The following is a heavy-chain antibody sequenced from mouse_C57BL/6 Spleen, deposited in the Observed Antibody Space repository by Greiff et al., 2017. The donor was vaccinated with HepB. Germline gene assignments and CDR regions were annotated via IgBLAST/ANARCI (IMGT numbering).Heavy chain of an antibody. V-gene: IGHV1-59*01. J-gene: IGHJ2*01. CDR1: GYTFTSYW. Sequence: QVQLQQPGAELVRPGTSVKLSCKASGYTFTSYWMHWVKQRPGQGLEWIGVIDPSDSYTNYNQKFKGKATLTVDTSSSTAYMQLRSLTSEDSAVYYCARGETVFDYWGQGTTLTVSS. CDR3: ARGETVFDY. D-gene: IGHD4-1*01. CDR2: IDPSDSYT.